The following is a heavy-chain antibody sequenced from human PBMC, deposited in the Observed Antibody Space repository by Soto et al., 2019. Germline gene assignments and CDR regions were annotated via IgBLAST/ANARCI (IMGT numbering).Heavy chain of an antibody. D-gene: IGHD3-3*01. Sequence: ASVKVSCKASGYTFTSYYMHCVRQAPGQGLEWMGIINPSGGSTSYAQKFQGRVTMTRDTSTSTVYMELSSLRSEDTAVYYCARDLQYDFWSGYYGTFDYWGQGTLVTVSS. CDR1: GYTFTSYY. CDR3: ARDLQYDFWSGYYGTFDY. J-gene: IGHJ4*02. CDR2: INPSGGST. V-gene: IGHV1-46*01.